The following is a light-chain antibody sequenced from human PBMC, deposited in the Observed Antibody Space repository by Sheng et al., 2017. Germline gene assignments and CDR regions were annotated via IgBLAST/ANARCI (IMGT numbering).Light chain of an antibody. CDR3: QKYNSALIT. J-gene: IGKJ5*01. V-gene: IGKV1-27*01. CDR1: QGISNY. CDR2: AAS. Sequence: DIQMTQSPSSLSASVGDRVTITCRASQGISNYLAWYQQKPGKVPKLLIYAASTLQSGVPSRFSGSGSGTDFTLTISSLQPEDVATXYCQKYNSALITFGQGTRLEIK.